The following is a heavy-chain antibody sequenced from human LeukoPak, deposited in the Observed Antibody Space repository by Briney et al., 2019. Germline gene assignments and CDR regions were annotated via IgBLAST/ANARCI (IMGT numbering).Heavy chain of an antibody. CDR3: ARRAGAYSHPYDY. CDR2: ISYDGIYK. J-gene: IGHJ4*02. D-gene: IGHD4/OR15-4a*01. Sequence: PGGSLRLSCAASGFTFNNYALHWVRQAPGKGLEWVAVISYDGIYKDYGDSVKGRFTISRDNSKNTLFLQMNSLRAEDTAVYYCARRAGAYSHPYDYWGQGTLVTVSS. V-gene: IGHV3-30*14. CDR1: GFTFNNYA.